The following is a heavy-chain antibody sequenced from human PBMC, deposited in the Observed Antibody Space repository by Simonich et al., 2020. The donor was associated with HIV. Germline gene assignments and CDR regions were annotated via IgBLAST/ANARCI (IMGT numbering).Heavy chain of an antibody. D-gene: IGHD2-2*01. CDR3: ARGFYQRLYYFDY. V-gene: IGHV4-34*01. CDR2: INHSGSP. Sequence: QVQLQQWGAGLLKPSETLSLTCAVYGGSFSGYYWSWLRQPPGTGREWIGEINHSGSPNYNPSLKSRVTISVDTSKNQFSLKLSSVTAADTAVYYCARGFYQRLYYFDYWGQGTLVTVSS. J-gene: IGHJ4*02. CDR1: GGSFSGYY.